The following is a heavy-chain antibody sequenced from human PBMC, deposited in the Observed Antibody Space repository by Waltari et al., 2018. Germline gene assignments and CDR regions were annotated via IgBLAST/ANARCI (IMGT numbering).Heavy chain of an antibody. D-gene: IGHD6-19*01. Sequence: EVRLVASGGGLVQPGGSLRLSGAASGFAFAHYGMSRVRQAPGKGLECVSSISGSGGTTYYADSVKGRFTMSKDNSKNTLFLQMNSLRVDDTALYYCVREVFGSGWRESYFFDYWGRGTVVTVSS. V-gene: IGHV3-23*04. CDR3: VREVFGSGWRESYFFDY. CDR1: GFAFAHYG. J-gene: IGHJ4*02. CDR2: ISGSGGTT.